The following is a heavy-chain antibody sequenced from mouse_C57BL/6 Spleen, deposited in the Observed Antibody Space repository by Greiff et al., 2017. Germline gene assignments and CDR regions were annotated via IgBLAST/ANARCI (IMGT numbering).Heavy chain of an antibody. J-gene: IGHJ2*01. D-gene: IGHD1-1*01. CDR2: ISYDGSN. CDR1: GYSITSGYY. V-gene: IGHV3-6*01. CDR3: ASFITWGYFDD. Sequence: EVHLVESGPGLVKPSQSLSLTCSVTGYSITSGYYWNWIRQFPGNKLEWMGYISYDGSNNYNPSLKNRISITRDTSKNQFFLKLNSVTTEDTATYYCASFITWGYFDDWGQGTTLTVSS.